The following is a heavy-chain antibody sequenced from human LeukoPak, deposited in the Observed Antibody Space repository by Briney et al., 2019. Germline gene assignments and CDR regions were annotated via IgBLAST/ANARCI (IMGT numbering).Heavy chain of an antibody. D-gene: IGHD6-13*01. J-gene: IGHJ4*02. CDR2: INPNSGGT. Sequence: EASVKVSCKASGYTFTGYYMHWVRQAPGQGLEWMGWINPNSGGTNYAQKFQGRVTMTRDTSISTAYMELSRLRSDDTAVYYCARESLYSSSWSDYWGQGTLVTVSS. CDR1: GYTFTGYY. CDR3: ARESLYSSSWSDY. V-gene: IGHV1-2*02.